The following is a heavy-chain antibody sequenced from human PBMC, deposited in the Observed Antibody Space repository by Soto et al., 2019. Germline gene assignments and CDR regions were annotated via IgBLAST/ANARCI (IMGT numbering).Heavy chain of an antibody. V-gene: IGHV6-1*01. CDR1: GDSVSSNSAA. CDR3: ATEVAARYYYYYGMDV. J-gene: IGHJ6*02. CDR2: TYYRSKWYN. D-gene: IGHD6-6*01. Sequence: PSQTLSLTCAISGDSVSSNSAAWNWIRQSPSRGLEWLGRTYYRSKWYNDYAVSVKSRITVNPDTSKNQFSLQLNSVTPEDTAVYYCATEVAARYYYYYGMDVWGQGTKVTVSS.